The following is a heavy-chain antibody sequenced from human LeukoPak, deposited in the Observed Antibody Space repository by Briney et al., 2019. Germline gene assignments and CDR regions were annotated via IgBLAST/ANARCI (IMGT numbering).Heavy chain of an antibody. Sequence: GGSLRLSCAASGFTFSSYAMSWVRQAPGKGLEWVSTISGSGADTYYADSVTGRFTISRDNSKNTLYLQMNSLRAEDTAVYYCAKGIYSSGWSYFDYWGHGTLVTVSS. D-gene: IGHD6-19*01. J-gene: IGHJ4*01. CDR1: GFTFSSYA. CDR2: ISGSGADT. V-gene: IGHV3-23*01. CDR3: AKGIYSSGWSYFDY.